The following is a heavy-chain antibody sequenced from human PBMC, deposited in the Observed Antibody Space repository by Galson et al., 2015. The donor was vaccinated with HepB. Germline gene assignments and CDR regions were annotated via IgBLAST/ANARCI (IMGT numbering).Heavy chain of an antibody. D-gene: IGHD3-22*01. CDR1: GFTFGDYA. Sequence: SLRLSCAASGFTFGDYAMSWFRQAPGKGLEWVGFIRSKAYGGTTEYAASVKGRFTISRDDSKSIAYLQMNSLKTEDTAVYYCTTNPTTMIVDGDYYGMDVWGQGTPFPVAS. CDR3: TTNPTTMIVDGDYYGMDV. J-gene: IGHJ6*02. V-gene: IGHV3-49*03. CDR2: IRSKAYGGTT.